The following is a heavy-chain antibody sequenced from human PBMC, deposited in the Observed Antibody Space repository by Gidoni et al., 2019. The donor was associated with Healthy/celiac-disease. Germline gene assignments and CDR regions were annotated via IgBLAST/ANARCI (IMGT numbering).Heavy chain of an antibody. V-gene: IGHV3-30-3*01. CDR3: ARAYRPYSGSYYAFDI. J-gene: IGHJ3*02. CDR1: GFTFRSSA. Sequence: QVQLVESGGGVVQPGRSLRLSCAASGFTFRSSAMHWVRQAPGKGLEWVAVISYDGSNKYYADSVKGRFTISRDNSKNTLYLQMNSLRAEDTAVYYCARAYRPYSGSYYAFDIWGQGTMVTVSS. D-gene: IGHD1-26*01. CDR2: ISYDGSNK.